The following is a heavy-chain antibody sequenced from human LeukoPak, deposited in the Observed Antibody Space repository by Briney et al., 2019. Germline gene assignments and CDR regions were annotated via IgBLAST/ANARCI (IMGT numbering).Heavy chain of an antibody. J-gene: IGHJ3*02. CDR2: IIPILGIA. CDR3: ARAGGCSSTSCYSAFDI. CDR1: GGTFSSYA. Sequence: SVKVSCKASGGTFSSYAISWVRQAPGQGLEWMGRIIPILGIANYAQKFQGRVTITAGKSTSTAYMELSSLRSEDTAVYYCARAGGCSSTSCYSAFDIWGQGTMVTVSS. D-gene: IGHD2-2*01. V-gene: IGHV1-69*04.